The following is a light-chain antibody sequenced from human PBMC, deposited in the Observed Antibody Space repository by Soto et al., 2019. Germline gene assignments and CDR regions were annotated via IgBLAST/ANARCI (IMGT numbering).Light chain of an antibody. Sequence: EIVLTQSPATLSVSAGGTVTLSCRASQSIRTNVAWYQQIPGQAPRRVIYGASTWGTDVPPRFTGSGSGTEFTLTISGLQSEDFAVYYCQQYNSWPITFDQGTRL. CDR1: QSIRTN. CDR3: QQYNSWPIT. V-gene: IGKV3D-15*01. J-gene: IGKJ5*01. CDR2: GAS.